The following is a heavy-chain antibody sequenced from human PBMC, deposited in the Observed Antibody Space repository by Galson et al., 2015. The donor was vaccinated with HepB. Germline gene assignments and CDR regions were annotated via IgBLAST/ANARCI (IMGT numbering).Heavy chain of an antibody. J-gene: IGHJ4*02. CDR3: TTDYHSGNYATLYY. Sequence: SLRLSCAASGFSFTSAWMSWVRQAPGKGLEWVGRVQSKSHGGTTHYAAPVKGRFTISREPSENTLYLQKNSLKTEDTAVYYCTTDYHSGNYATLYYWGQGALVTVSS. V-gene: IGHV3-15*05. CDR2: VQSKSHGGTT. D-gene: IGHD1-26*01. CDR1: GFSFTSAW.